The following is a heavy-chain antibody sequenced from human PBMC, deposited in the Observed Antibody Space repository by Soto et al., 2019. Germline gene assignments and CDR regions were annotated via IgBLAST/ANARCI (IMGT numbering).Heavy chain of an antibody. Sequence: GGSLRLSCAASGFTFSSYAMSWVRQAPGKGLEWVSAISGSGGSTYYADSVKGRFTISRDNSKNTLYLQMNSLRAEDTAVYYCAKGRLHQYYYYYYYMDVWGKGTTVTVSS. J-gene: IGHJ6*03. V-gene: IGHV3-23*01. D-gene: IGHD5-12*01. CDR2: ISGSGGST. CDR1: GFTFSSYA. CDR3: AKGRLHQYYYYYYYMDV.